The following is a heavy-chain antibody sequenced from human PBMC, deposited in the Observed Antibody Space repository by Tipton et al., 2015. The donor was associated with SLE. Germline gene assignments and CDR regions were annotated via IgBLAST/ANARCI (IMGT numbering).Heavy chain of an antibody. V-gene: IGHV4-39*07. Sequence: TLSLTCNVSGDSISSSGYYWGWIRQPPGKGLEFIGSIYSSGTTYYNPSPKSRITISGDMSKNQFSLKVSSVTAADTAVYYCARDLYDFWSGYTPSGAMDVWGKGTTVTVSS. J-gene: IGHJ6*03. CDR3: ARDLYDFWSGYTPSGAMDV. CDR2: IYSSGTT. D-gene: IGHD3-3*01. CDR1: GDSISSSGYY.